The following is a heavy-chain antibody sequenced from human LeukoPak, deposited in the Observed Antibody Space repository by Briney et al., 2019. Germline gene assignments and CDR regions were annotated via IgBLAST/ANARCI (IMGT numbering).Heavy chain of an antibody. V-gene: IGHV3-7*03. J-gene: IGHJ4*02. Sequence: GGSLRLSCAASGFIFSTYWMSWVRQAPGKGLEWVANIKQDGSEKYYVDSVKGRFTISRDNAKNLLYLQMNSLRAEDTAVYYCARDRCRGGSCYFDYWGQGTLVTVSS. CDR3: ARDRCRGGSCYFDY. D-gene: IGHD2-15*01. CDR2: IKQDGSEK. CDR1: GFIFSTYW.